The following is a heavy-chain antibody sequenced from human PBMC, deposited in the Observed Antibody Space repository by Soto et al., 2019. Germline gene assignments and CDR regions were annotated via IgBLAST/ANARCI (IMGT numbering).Heavy chain of an antibody. Sequence: EVQLVESGGVVVQPGGSLRLSCAASGFTFDDYTMHWVRQAPGKGLEWVSLISWDGGSTYYADSVKGRFTISRENSKNSLYHQMNSLKTGDTALYYCAKDMTRSGYSGYEFYYWGQGTLVTVSS. D-gene: IGHD5-12*01. V-gene: IGHV3-43*01. CDR1: GFTFDDYT. J-gene: IGHJ4*02. CDR3: AKDMTRSGYSGYEFYY. CDR2: ISWDGGST.